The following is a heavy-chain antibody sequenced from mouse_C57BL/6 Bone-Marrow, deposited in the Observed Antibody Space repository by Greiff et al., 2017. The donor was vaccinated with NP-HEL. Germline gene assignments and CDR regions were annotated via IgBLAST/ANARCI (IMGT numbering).Heavy chain of an antibody. D-gene: IGHD2-3*01. CDR2: IRNNANGYTT. Sequence: EVKLMESGGGLVQPGGSLSLSCAASGFTFTDYYMSWVRQPPGKALEWLGFIRNNANGYTTEYSASVKGRFTISRDNSQSILYLQLNALRAEDSATYYCARGWLQTTDYFDYWGQGTTLTVSA. CDR1: GFTFTDYY. CDR3: ARGWLQTTDYFDY. J-gene: IGHJ2*01. V-gene: IGHV7-3*01.